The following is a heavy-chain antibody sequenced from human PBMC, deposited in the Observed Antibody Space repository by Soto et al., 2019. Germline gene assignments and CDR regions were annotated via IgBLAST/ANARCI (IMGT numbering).Heavy chain of an antibody. J-gene: IGHJ6*02. CDR2: INAGNGDT. CDR3: AREGYATLYYAMDV. Sequence: VQLVQSGAEVKKPGASVKVSCKASGYTFTSYAMHWLRQAPGHGPEWMGWINAGNGDTKYSQNFQGRVTITRNTSASTVSLELSSLRSEDTAVYYCAREGYATLYYAMDVWGQGTTVTVSS. D-gene: IGHD5-18*01. V-gene: IGHV1-3*01. CDR1: GYTFTSYA.